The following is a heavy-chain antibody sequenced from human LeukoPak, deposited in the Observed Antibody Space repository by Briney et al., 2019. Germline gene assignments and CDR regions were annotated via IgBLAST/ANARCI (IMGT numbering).Heavy chain of an antibody. CDR2: SSAYNGNT. J-gene: IGHJ3*02. D-gene: IGHD3-9*01. CDR3: ARVVPDILTGYYSAFDI. V-gene: IGHV1-18*01. Sequence: ASVKVSCKASGYSLATYGISWVRQAPGQGLEWMGWSSAYNGNTNYAQKLQGRVTMTTDTSTSTAYMELRSLRSDDTAVYYCARVVPDILTGYYSAFDIWGQGTMVTVSS. CDR1: GYSLATYG.